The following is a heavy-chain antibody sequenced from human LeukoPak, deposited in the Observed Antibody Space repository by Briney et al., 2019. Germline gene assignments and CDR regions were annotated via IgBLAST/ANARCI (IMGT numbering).Heavy chain of an antibody. CDR3: ARIYSGYDSYYFDY. CDR1: GYTFTSYG. D-gene: IGHD5-12*01. Sequence: ASVKVSCKASGYTFTSYGISWVRQAPGQGLEWMGWDSAYNGNTNYAQKLQGRVTMTTDTSTSTAYMELRSLRSDDTAVYYCARIYSGYDSYYFDYWGQGTLVTVSS. V-gene: IGHV1-18*01. J-gene: IGHJ4*02. CDR2: DSAYNGNT.